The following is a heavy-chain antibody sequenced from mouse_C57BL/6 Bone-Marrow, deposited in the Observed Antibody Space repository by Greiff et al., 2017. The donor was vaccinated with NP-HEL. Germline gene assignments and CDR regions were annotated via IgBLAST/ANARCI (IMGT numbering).Heavy chain of an antibody. CDR2: SRNKANDYTT. CDR1: GFTFSDFY. J-gene: IGHJ1*03. CDR3: ARADGHWYFDV. D-gene: IGHD3-1*01. Sequence: EVNLMESGGGLVQSGRSLRLSCATSGFTFSDFYMEWVRQAPGKGLEWIAASRNKANDYTTEYSASVKGRFIVSRYTSQSILYLQMNALRAEDTAIYYCARADGHWYFDVWGTGTTVTVSS. V-gene: IGHV7-1*01.